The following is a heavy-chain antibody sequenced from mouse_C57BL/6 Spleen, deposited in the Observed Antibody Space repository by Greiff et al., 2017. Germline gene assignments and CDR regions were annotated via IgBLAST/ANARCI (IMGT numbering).Heavy chain of an antibody. CDR2: IYPGSGST. J-gene: IGHJ1*03. D-gene: IGHD2-3*01. CDR3: ARENDGYSRYFDV. CDR1: GYTFTSYW. Sequence: QVQLKQPGVELVKPGASVKMSCKASGYTFTSYWITWVKQRPGQGLEWIGDIYPGSGSTNYNEKFKSKATLTVDTSSSTAYMQLSSLTSEDSAVYYCARENDGYSRYFDVWGTGTTVTVSS. V-gene: IGHV1-55*01.